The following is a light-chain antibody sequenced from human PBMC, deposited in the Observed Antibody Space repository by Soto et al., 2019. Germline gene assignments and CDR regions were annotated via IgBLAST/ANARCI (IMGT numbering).Light chain of an antibody. V-gene: IGLV2-14*01. CDR3: SSYLSDITLVI. CDR1: SCDVGYYDF. CDR2: EVT. Sequence: QSALTQPAYLSGSPGQSITISCTGTSCDVGYYDFSSWYQHHPGKAPKLMIYEVTNRPSGVYNPISGSKSGNTASLTISGLQAEDEAYYYCSSYLSDITLVIFGGGTKLAVL. J-gene: IGLJ2*01.